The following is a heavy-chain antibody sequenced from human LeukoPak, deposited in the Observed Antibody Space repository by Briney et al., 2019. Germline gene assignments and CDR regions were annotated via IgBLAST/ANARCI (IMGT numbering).Heavy chain of an antibody. J-gene: IGHJ4*02. V-gene: IGHV1-69*05. Sequence: GASAKVSCKASGGTFSSYAISWVRQAPGQGLEWMGGIIPIFGTANYAQKFQGRVTITTDESTSTAYMELSSLRSEDTAVYYCAREGRHCSGGSCYESYFDYWGQGTLVTVSS. CDR3: AREGRHCSGGSCYESYFDY. D-gene: IGHD2-15*01. CDR1: GGTFSSYA. CDR2: IIPIFGTA.